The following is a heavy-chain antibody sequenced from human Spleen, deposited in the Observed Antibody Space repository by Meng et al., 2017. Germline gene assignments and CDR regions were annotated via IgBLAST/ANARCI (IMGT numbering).Heavy chain of an antibody. J-gene: IGHJ4*02. V-gene: IGHV3-30*04. Sequence: GESLKISCAASGFTFSSYAMHWVRQAPGKGLEWVAVISYDGSNKYYADSVKGRFTISRDNSKNTLYLQMNSLRAEDTAVYYCAREAHDSSGYYYYTHSKYYFDYWGQGTLVTVSS. CDR3: AREAHDSSGYYYYTHSKYYFDY. CDR2: ISYDGSNK. D-gene: IGHD3-22*01. CDR1: GFTFSSYA.